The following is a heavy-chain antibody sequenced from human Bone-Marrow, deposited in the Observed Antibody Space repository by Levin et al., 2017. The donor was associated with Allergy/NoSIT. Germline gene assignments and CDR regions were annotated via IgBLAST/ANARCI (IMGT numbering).Heavy chain of an antibody. CDR3: AISSGWFRPTGAFDN. CDR2: IRGRGLTT. CDR1: GFTFSNYA. V-gene: IGHV3-23*01. J-gene: IGHJ4*02. D-gene: IGHD6-19*01. Sequence: SCAASGFTFSNYAMSWVRLAPGKGLEWVSTIRGRGLTTYYADSVKGRFTISRDNSKNTLYLQMNSLRVEDTAVYYCAISSGWFRPTGAFDNWGQGTLVTVSS.